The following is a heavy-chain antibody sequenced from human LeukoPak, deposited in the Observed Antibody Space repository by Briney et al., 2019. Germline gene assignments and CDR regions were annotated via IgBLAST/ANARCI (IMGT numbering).Heavy chain of an antibody. CDR1: GRSFSGYY. CDR2: INHSGST. D-gene: IGHD6-25*01. J-gene: IGHJ4*02. V-gene: IGHV4-34*01. Sequence: SETLSLTCAVYGRSFSGYYWRWIRQPPGKGLEWIGEINHSGSTNYNPSLESRVTISVDTSKNQFSLNLSTVTAADAAVYYCARQRKSLPVHWGQGTLVTVSS. CDR3: ARQRKSLPVH.